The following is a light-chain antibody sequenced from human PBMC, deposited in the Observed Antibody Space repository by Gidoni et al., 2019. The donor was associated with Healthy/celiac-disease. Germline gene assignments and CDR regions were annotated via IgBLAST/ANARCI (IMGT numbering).Light chain of an antibody. CDR3: QQYGSSSTT. Sequence: EIVLTQSPGTLSLSPGERATLSCRASQSVSSSYLAWYQQQPGQPPRLLIYGASSRATGIPDSCSGSGSGTDFTLTISRLEPEDFAVYYCQQYGSSSTTFGQGTKLEIK. CDR2: GAS. J-gene: IGKJ2*01. V-gene: IGKV3-20*01. CDR1: QSVSSSY.